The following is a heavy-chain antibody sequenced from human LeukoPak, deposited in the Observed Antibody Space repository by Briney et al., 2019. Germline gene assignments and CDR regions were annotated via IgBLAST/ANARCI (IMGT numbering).Heavy chain of an antibody. CDR2: IYYSGST. D-gene: IGHD3-16*01. V-gene: IGHV4-59*01. CDR3: ARDKGDYFDY. Sequence: SETLSLTCTVSGGSISSYYWSWIRQPPGKGLEWIGYIYYSGSTNYNPSLKSRVTISVDPSKNQFSLKLSSVTAADTAVYYCARDKGDYFDYWGQGTLVTVSS. CDR1: GGSISSYY. J-gene: IGHJ4*02.